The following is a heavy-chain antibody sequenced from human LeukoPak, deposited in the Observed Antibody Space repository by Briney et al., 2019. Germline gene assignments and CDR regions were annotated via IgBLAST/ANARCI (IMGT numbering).Heavy chain of an antibody. D-gene: IGHD1-26*01. CDR3: AREVRMYSGSPMFDY. V-gene: IGHV1-2*04. CDR2: INPNSGGT. J-gene: IGHJ4*02. CDR1: GYTFTGYY. Sequence: GASVKVSCKASGYTFTGYYMHWVRQAPGQGLEWMGWINPNSGGTNYAQKFQGWVTMTRDTSISTAYMELSRLRSDDTAVYYCAREVRMYSGSPMFDYWGQGTLVTVSS.